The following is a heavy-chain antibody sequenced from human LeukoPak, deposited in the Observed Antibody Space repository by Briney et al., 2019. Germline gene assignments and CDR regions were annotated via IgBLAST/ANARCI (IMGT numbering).Heavy chain of an antibody. CDR3: AKDFRIGYSAHFDY. V-gene: IGHV3-23*01. J-gene: IGHJ4*02. Sequence: GGSLRLSCAASGFTFDDYAMHWVRQATEKGLEFVSGIYENGGTTYYADSVKGRFSISRDNSKNTLYLQMDSLRGEDTAVYYCAKDFRIGYSAHFDYWGQGALVTVSS. D-gene: IGHD2-21*01. CDR1: GFTFDDYA. CDR2: IYENGGTT.